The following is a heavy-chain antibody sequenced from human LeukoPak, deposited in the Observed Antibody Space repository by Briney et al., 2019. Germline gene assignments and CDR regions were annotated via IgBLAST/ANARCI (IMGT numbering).Heavy chain of an antibody. CDR3: ASGRLGGKHQLHSDYYYYYYMDV. CDR1: GGTFSSYA. V-gene: IGHV1-69*13. J-gene: IGHJ6*03. Sequence: AASVKVSCKASGGTFSSYAISWVRQAPGQGLEWMGGIIPIFGTANYAQKFQGRVTITADESTSTAYMELSSLRSEDTAVYYCASGRLGGKHQLHSDYYYYYYMDVWGKGTTVTISS. D-gene: IGHD3-16*01. CDR2: IIPIFGTA.